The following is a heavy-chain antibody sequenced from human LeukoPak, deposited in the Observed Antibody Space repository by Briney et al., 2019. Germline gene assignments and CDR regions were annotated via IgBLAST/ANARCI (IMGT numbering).Heavy chain of an antibody. CDR1: GFTFSTYW. D-gene: IGHD1-26*01. Sequence: GGSLRLSCAASGFTFSTYWLHWLRQAPGEGLVWVSRINNDGSTINYADSVKGRFTISRDNAKNTLYLQMNSLRDEDTAVYYCARAGSYRSDYWGQGTLVTVSS. CDR3: ARAGSYRSDY. V-gene: IGHV3-74*01. J-gene: IGHJ4*02. CDR2: INNDGSTI.